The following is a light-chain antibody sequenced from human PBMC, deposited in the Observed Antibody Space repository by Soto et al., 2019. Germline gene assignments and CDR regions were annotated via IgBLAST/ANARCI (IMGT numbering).Light chain of an antibody. V-gene: IGKV1-5*03. Sequence: DIQMTQSPSTLSASVGDRVTITCRASQSISNWLAWYQQKPGKAPKLLIYKASSLESGVPSRFSGSGSGTEFTLTISSLQPDDFATYYCQQYNSYSRTLGQGTKVDTK. CDR1: QSISNW. CDR3: QQYNSYSRT. J-gene: IGKJ1*01. CDR2: KAS.